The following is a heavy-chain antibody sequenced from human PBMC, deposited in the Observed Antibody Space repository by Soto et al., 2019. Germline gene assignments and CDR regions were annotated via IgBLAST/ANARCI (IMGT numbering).Heavy chain of an antibody. J-gene: IGHJ5*02. D-gene: IGHD6-6*01. Sequence: SVKVSCKASGGTFSSYAISWVRQAPGQGLEWMGGIIPIFGTANYAQKFQGRVTITADKSTSTAYMELSSLRSEDTAVYYCASSSSPYNWFDPWGQGTLVTASS. CDR1: GGTFSSYA. CDR2: IIPIFGTA. V-gene: IGHV1-69*06. CDR3: ASSSSPYNWFDP.